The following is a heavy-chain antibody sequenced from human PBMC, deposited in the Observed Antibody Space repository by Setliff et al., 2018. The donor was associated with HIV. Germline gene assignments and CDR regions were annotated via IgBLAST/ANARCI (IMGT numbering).Heavy chain of an antibody. D-gene: IGHD3-16*01. CDR2: ISNSGDRT. CDR1: GFTFSGYS. J-gene: IGHJ4*02. V-gene: IGHV3-23*01. CDR3: ARDPSDFTAAYCFDY. Sequence: GGSLRLSCAASGFTFSGYSMNWVRQAPGKGLEWVSAISNSGDRTSYSDSVKGRFTISRDNSKNSLYLQMNSLRAEDTAVYYCARDPSDFTAAYCFDYWGQGALVTVSS.